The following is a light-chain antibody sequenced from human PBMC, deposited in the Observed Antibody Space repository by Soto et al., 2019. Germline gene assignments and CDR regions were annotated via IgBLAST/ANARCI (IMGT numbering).Light chain of an antibody. CDR3: SSYTSSVTLE. Sequence: QSALTQPASVSGSPGQSITISCTGTSNDVGGYNYVSWYQQLPGKAPKLMIYEVSNRPSGVSDRFSGSKSGNTASLTISGLQAEDEADYYCSSYTSSVTLEFGGGTQLTVL. CDR2: EVS. J-gene: IGLJ2*01. V-gene: IGLV2-14*01. CDR1: SNDVGGYNY.